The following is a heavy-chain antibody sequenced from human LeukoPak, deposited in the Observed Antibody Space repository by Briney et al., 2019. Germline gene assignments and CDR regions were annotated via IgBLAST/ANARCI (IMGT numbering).Heavy chain of an antibody. J-gene: IGHJ3*02. Sequence: ASVKVSCKASGYTFTSYYMHWVRQAPGQGLEWMGIINPSGGSTSYAQKFQGRVTMTRDTSTSTVYMELSSPRSEDTAVYYCARRYDYDSSGYRRADAFDIWGQGTMVTVSS. CDR1: GYTFTSYY. V-gene: IGHV1-46*01. CDR2: INPSGGST. CDR3: ARRYDYDSSGYRRADAFDI. D-gene: IGHD3-22*01.